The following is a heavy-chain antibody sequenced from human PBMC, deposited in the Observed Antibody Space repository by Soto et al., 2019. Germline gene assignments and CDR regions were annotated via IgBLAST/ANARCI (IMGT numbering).Heavy chain of an antibody. CDR3: ARVVYYDSSGYIRVGGGFDY. J-gene: IGHJ4*02. CDR2: IIPIFGTA. Sequence: SVKVSCKASGGTFSSYAISWVRQAPGQGLEWMGGIIPIFGTANYAQKFQGRVTITADESTSTAYMELSSLRSEDTAVYYCARVVYYDSSGYIRVGGGFDYWGQGTLVTVSS. CDR1: GGTFSSYA. V-gene: IGHV1-69*13. D-gene: IGHD3-22*01.